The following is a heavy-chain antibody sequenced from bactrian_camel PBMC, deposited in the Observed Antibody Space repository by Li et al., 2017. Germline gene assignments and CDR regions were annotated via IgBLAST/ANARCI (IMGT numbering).Heavy chain of an antibody. CDR3: AADISPGTICSAATQILAFQY. D-gene: IGHD2*01. V-gene: IGHV3S53*01. CDR1: ASTYYSNC. Sequence: VQLVESGGGSVQPGGSLRLSCVTSASTYYSNCMAWFRQAPGKEREVVATIDNHGSVSFQRSVLGRFTISKDNTKNTLYLQMDRLKSEDTAMYYCAADISPGTICSAATQILAFQYRGQGTQVTVS. CDR2: IDNHGSV. J-gene: IGHJ4*01.